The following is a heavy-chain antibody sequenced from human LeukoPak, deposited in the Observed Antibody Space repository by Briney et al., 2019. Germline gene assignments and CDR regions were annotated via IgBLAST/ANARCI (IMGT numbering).Heavy chain of an antibody. CDR3: ARGRRGGDYSRDWFDP. D-gene: IGHD4-17*01. CDR1: GYTFSSYA. V-gene: IGHV7-4-1*02. J-gene: IGHJ5*02. Sequence: VASVKVSCKASGYTFSSYAINWVRQAPGQGLEWMGWINTDTGDPTYAQAFTGRFVFSLDTSVSTAYLQISSLKAEDTAVYYCARGRRGGDYSRDWFDPWGQGTLVTVSS. CDR2: INTDTGDP.